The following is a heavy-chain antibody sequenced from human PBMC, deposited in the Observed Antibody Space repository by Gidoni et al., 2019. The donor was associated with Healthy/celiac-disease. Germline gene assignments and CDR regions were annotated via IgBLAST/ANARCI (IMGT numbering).Heavy chain of an antibody. CDR1: GFTFSSYA. V-gene: IGHV3-23*01. CDR3: AKAREGFGELWSAFDI. D-gene: IGHD3-10*01. CDR2: IRGSGGRT. J-gene: IGHJ3*02. Sequence: ELQLLESGGGLVPPGGSLSLSCAASGFTFSSYAMSWVRQAPGKGLEWVSAIRGSGGRTYYADSVKGRFTISRENSKNTLYLQMNSLRAEDTAVYYCAKAREGFGELWSAFDIWGQGTMVTVSS.